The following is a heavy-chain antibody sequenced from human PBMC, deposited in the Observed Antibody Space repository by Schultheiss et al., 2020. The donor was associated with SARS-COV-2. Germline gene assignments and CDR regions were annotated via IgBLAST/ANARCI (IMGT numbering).Heavy chain of an antibody. CDR2: INHSGST. V-gene: IGHV4-39*07. D-gene: IGHD4-11*01. J-gene: IGHJ2*01. Sequence: SETLSLTCTVSGGSISSGSYYWSWIRQPPGKGLEWIGEINHSGSTNYNPSLKSRVTISVDTSKNQFSLKLSSVTAADTAVYYCARLTVTTNWYFDLWGRGTLVTVSS. CDR3: ARLTVTTNWYFDL. CDR1: GGSISSGSYY.